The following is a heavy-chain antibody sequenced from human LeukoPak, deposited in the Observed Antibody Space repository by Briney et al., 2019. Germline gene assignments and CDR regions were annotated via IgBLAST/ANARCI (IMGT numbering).Heavy chain of an antibody. D-gene: IGHD4-23*01. CDR2: ISGSGGRA. J-gene: IGHJ4*02. V-gene: IGHV3-23*01. CDR3: AKKQNSKGYFDY. CDR1: GFTFSSYA. Sequence: PGGSLRLSCAASGFTFSSYAMSWVRQAPGKGLEWVSAISGSGGRAYYADSVKGRFTISRDNSKNTLYLQMNSLRAEDTAVYYCAKKQNSKGYFDYWGQGTLVTVSS.